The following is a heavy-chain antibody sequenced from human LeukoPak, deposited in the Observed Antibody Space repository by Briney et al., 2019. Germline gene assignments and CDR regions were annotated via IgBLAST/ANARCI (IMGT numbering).Heavy chain of an antibody. V-gene: IGHV4-39*02. CDR2: VYYSGST. CDR3: ARDLLNEGNHLDY. J-gene: IGHJ4*02. CDR1: GDSISSTTYH. Sequence: SETLSLTCTVSGDSISSTTYHWGWIRQSPGKGLEWIGSVYYSGSTFYNPSLSRRVTVSVDTSKNQFSLKLSSVTAADTAVYYCARDLLNEGNHLDYWGQGTLVTVSS. D-gene: IGHD4-23*01.